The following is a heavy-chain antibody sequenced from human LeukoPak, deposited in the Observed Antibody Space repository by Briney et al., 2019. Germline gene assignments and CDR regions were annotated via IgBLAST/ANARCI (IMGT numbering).Heavy chain of an antibody. CDR1: GFTVSSNY. CDR2: IYSGGST. V-gene: IGHV3-53*01. J-gene: IGHJ4*02. D-gene: IGHD5-18*01. CDR3: ARGYRYDY. Sequence: GGSLRLSRAASGFTVSSNYMSWVRQAPGKGLEGVSVIYSGGSTYYSDSVTGRFTISKDNSNNTLYLQITTLRAEDTAVYYCARGYRYDYWGQGTLVTVSS.